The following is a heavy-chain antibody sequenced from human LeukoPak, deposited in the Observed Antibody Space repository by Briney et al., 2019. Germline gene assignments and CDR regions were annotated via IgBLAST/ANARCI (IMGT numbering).Heavy chain of an antibody. CDR3: ARGEYSGYDYNYYYGMDV. CDR1: GFTFSSYS. D-gene: IGHD5-12*01. J-gene: IGHJ6*02. CDR2: ISSSSSYI. V-gene: IGHV3-21*01. Sequence: PGGSLRLSCAASGFTFSSYSMNWVRQAPGKGLEWVSSISSSSSYIYYADSVKGRFTISRDNAKNSLYLQMNSLRAEDTAVYYCARGEYSGYDYNYYYGMDVWGQGTTVTVSS.